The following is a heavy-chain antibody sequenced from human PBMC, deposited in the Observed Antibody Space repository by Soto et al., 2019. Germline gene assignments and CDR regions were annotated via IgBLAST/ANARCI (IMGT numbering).Heavy chain of an antibody. J-gene: IGHJ4*02. V-gene: IGHV3-23*01. D-gene: IGHD2-8*02. Sequence: EVQLSESGGGLVQPGGSLRLSCTASGFIFRNYVMTWVRQAPGKGLEWVSSIIGSGGTTYYTDSVKGRFTISRDNAKNTLVLQNNSLRAEGTAVYCGAKRPLVLRMFYYLGPGTLVTVSS. CDR2: IIGSGGTT. CDR1: GFIFRNYV. CDR3: AKRPLVLRMFYY.